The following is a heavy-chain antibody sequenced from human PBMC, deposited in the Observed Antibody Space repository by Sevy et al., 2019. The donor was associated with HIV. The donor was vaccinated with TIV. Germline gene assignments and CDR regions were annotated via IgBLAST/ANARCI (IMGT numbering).Heavy chain of an antibody. CDR2: ISDDSRYI. J-gene: IGHJ4*02. CDR1: GFTFRTYS. D-gene: IGHD3-3*01. Sequence: GGSLRLSCAASGFTFRTYSMNWVRQAPGKGLEWLSSISDDSRYIYYPDSVKGRFTSSRANTKNLLYLQINNLRVQDTAIYYCARDFTIFGVVSGIDYWGQGNLVTVSS. V-gene: IGHV3-21*04. CDR3: ARDFTIFGVVSGIDY.